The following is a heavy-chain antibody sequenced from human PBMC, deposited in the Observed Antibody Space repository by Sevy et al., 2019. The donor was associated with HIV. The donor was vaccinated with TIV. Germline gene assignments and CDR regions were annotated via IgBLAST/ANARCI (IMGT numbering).Heavy chain of an antibody. Sequence: GESLKISCAASGFTFSSYSMNWVRQAPGKGLEWVSYISSSSSTIYYADSVKGRCTISRDNAKNSLYLQMNSLRDEDTAVYYCARGLGYYYDSSGPKGAFDIWGQGTMVTVSS. CDR3: ARGLGYYYDSSGPKGAFDI. J-gene: IGHJ3*02. D-gene: IGHD3-22*01. CDR2: ISSSSSTI. CDR1: GFTFSSYS. V-gene: IGHV3-48*02.